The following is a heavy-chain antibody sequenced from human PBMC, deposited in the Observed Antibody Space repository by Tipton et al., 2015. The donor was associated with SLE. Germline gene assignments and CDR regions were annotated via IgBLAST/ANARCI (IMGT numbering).Heavy chain of an antibody. Sequence: SLRLSCAASGFSFSDSYMSWIRQAPGKGLEWVSYITSSSRYTDYADSVKGRFTISRDNARNSLYLQMNSLRAEDTAAYYCARSTYMDVWGKGTTVTVSS. CDR3: ARSTYMDV. V-gene: IGHV3-11*06. CDR1: GFSFSDSY. CDR2: ITSSSRYT. J-gene: IGHJ6*03.